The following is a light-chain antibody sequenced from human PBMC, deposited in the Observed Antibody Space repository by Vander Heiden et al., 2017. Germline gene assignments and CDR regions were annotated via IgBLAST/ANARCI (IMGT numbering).Light chain of an antibody. CDR3: SSYAGGNNLV. Sequence: ALIQPPSASGSPGQSVTISCTGTSSDIGGYNYVSWYQQHPGKAPNLMIYEVNTRPSGVPDRFSGTKSGNTASLTVSGLQAEDEADYYCSSYAGGNNLVFGGGTKLTVL. J-gene: IGLJ2*01. CDR1: SSDIGGYNY. CDR2: EVN. V-gene: IGLV2-8*01.